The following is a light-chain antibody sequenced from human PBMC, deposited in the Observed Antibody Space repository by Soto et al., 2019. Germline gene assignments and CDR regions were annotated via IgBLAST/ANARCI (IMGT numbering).Light chain of an antibody. CDR2: DAS. CDR1: QAISNY. J-gene: IGKJ2*01. Sequence: DIQMTQSPSSLSASVGDRVTITCQASQAISNYLNWYQQKPGKAPKLLIYDASNLETGVPSRFSGSGSGTDFTFNISSLQPEDIATYYCQQYDNRPPVPNWTFGEGIKLEIK. V-gene: IGKV1-33*01. CDR3: QQYDNRPPVPNWT.